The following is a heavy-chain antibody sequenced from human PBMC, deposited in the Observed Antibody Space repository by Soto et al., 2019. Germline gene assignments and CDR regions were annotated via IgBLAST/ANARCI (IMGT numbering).Heavy chain of an antibody. CDR2: IYYSGST. V-gene: IGHV4-59*01. CDR1: GGSISSYY. CDR3: ARAGGASSSWTYYYYGMDV. J-gene: IGHJ6*02. Sequence: SETLSLTCTVSGGSISSYYWSWIRQPPGKGLEWIGYIYYSGSTNYNPSLQSRVTISVDTSKNQFSLNVSSVTAADTAVYYCARAGGASSSWTYYYYGMDVWGQGTTVTVSS. D-gene: IGHD6-13*01.